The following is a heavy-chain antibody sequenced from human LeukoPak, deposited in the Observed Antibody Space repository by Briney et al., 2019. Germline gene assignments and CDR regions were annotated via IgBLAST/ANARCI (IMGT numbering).Heavy chain of an antibody. V-gene: IGHV3-21*01. Sequence: PGGSLRLSCAASGFTFSSYSMNWVRQAPGKGLEWVSSISSSSSYIYHADSVKDRFTISRDNAKNSLYLQMNSLRAEDTAVYYCARDLRLDYWGQGTLVTVSS. CDR1: GFTFSSYS. J-gene: IGHJ4*02. CDR3: ARDLRLDY. CDR2: ISSSSSYI.